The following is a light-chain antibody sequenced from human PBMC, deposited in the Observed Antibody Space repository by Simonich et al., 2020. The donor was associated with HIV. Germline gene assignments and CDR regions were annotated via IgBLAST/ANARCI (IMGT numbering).Light chain of an antibody. CDR3: CAYAGSSTLV. J-gene: IGLJ2*01. Sequence: QSALTQPASVSGSPGQSITISCTGTSRDVWSYKLVSWYQQHPGKAPKLMIYEGSQRPSGVSNLFSGSKSGNTASLTISGLQAEDEANYYCCAYAGSSTLVFGGGTKLTVL. V-gene: IGLV2-23*01. CDR1: SRDVWSYKL. CDR2: EGS.